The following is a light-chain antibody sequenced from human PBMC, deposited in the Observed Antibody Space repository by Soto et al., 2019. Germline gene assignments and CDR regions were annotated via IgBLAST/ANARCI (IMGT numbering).Light chain of an antibody. CDR2: DAS. Sequence: EIVLAQSPATLSWSPLEVGTLSVRASQSVNIYLAWYQQKPGQAPRLLIYDASNRATGIPARFSGSGSGTDFTLTISSLEPEDIAVYYCQQRSNWRVTFGGGTKVDIK. J-gene: IGKJ4*01. CDR1: QSVNIY. V-gene: IGKV3-11*01. CDR3: QQRSNWRVT.